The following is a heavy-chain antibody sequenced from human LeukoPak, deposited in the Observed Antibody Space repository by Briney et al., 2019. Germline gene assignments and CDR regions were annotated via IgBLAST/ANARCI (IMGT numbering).Heavy chain of an antibody. Sequence: GGSLRLSCVVSGFNFDNFAMHWVRQAPGKGLEWVAVISYDGSNKYYADSVKGRFTISRDNSKNTLYLQMNSLGAEDTAVYYCAREIVVEYYFDNWGQEPW. CDR1: GFNFDNFA. D-gene: IGHD2-2*01. V-gene: IGHV3-30-3*01. J-gene: IGHJ4*01. CDR2: ISYDGSNK. CDR3: AREIVVEYYFDN.